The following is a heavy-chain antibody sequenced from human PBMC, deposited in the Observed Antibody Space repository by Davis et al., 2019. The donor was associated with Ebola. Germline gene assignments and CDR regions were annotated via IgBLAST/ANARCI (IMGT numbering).Heavy chain of an antibody. V-gene: IGHV4-59*01. CDR2: IFYSGSS. Sequence: PSETLTLTCTASGGSFSSYYWSWIRQPPGKGLEWIGCIFYSGSSNYNPSLKSRVTISVDTSKNQFSLKLSSVTAADTAVYYCARGKTKVTTGFDYWGQGTLVTV. D-gene: IGHD4-11*01. J-gene: IGHJ4*02. CDR3: ARGKTKVTTGFDY. CDR1: GGSFSSYY.